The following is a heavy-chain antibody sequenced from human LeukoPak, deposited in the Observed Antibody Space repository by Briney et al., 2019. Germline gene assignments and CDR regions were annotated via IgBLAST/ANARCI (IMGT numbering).Heavy chain of an antibody. CDR2: ISAYNGNT. CDR3: ARGGGRVSSSWYCDY. D-gene: IGHD6-13*01. J-gene: IGHJ4*02. V-gene: IGHV1-18*01. Sequence: ASVKVSCKTSGYTFTSYGISWVRQAPGQGLEWMGWISAYNGNTSYAQKLQGRVTMTTDTSTSTAYMELRSLRTDDTAVYYCARGGGRVSSSWYCDYWGQGTLVTVSS. CDR1: GYTFTSYG.